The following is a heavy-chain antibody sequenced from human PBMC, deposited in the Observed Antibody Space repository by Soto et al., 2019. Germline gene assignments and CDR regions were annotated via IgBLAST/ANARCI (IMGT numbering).Heavy chain of an antibody. Sequence: QVQLVQSGAEVKKPGSSVKVYCKASVGTFSSYAISWVRQAPGQGLEWMGGIIPIFGTANYAEKFQGRVTITADESTSTAYMELSSLRSEDTAVYYCARDKCSGGSCYSGPFSMDVWGQGTTVTVSS. CDR3: ARDKCSGGSCYSGPFSMDV. D-gene: IGHD2-15*01. CDR1: VGTFSSYA. J-gene: IGHJ6*02. CDR2: IIPIFGTA. V-gene: IGHV1-69*01.